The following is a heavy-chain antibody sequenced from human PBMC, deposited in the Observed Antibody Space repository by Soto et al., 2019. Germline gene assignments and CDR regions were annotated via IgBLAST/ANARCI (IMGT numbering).Heavy chain of an antibody. J-gene: IGHJ6*02. CDR2: ISYDGSNK. CDR3: AKDMLPAAPGHYYYGMDV. D-gene: IGHD2-2*01. Sequence: GGSLRLSXAASGFTFSSYGMHWVRQAPGKGLEWVAVISYDGSNKYYADSVKGRFTISRDNSKNTLYLQMNSLGAEDTAVYYCAKDMLPAAPGHYYYGMDVWGQGTTVTVSS. CDR1: GFTFSSYG. V-gene: IGHV3-30*18.